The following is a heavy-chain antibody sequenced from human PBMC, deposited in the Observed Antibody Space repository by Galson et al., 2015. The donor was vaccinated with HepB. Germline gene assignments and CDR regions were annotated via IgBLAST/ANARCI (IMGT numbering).Heavy chain of an antibody. CDR1: GFTFSAYA. V-gene: IGHV3-23*01. J-gene: IGHJ4*02. CDR2: LSPSGVNT. CDR3: AKGETKWSGGTYYVDY. Sequence: SLRLSCAASGFTFSAYAMIWARQDPGRGLEWVSALSPSGVNTYYADSVKGQFTISRDNSKNTLFLQMNSLRVEDTAVYYCAKGETKWSGGTYYVDYWGQGTLVTVSS. D-gene: IGHD2-15*01.